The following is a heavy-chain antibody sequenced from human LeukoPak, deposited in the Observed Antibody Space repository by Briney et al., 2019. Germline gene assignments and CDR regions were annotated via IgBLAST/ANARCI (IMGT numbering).Heavy chain of an antibody. Sequence: PSETLSLTCAVSGGSISSSNWWSWVRQPPGKGLEWIGEIYHSGSTNYNPSLKSRVTISVDTSKNQFSLRLSSVTAADTAVYYSARLASGSYGPLTPFDYWGQGTLVTVSS. CDR2: IYHSGST. CDR3: ARLASGSYGPLTPFDY. V-gene: IGHV4-4*02. D-gene: IGHD1-26*01. CDR1: GGSISSSNW. J-gene: IGHJ4*02.